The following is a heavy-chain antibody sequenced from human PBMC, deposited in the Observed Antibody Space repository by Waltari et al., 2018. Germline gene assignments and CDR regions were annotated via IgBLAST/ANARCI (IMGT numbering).Heavy chain of an antibody. CDR1: GFTFDDYT. Sequence: EVQLVESGGVVVQPGGSLRLSCAASGFTFDDYTLHWVRQAPGKVLEWVSLISWDGGSTYYADSVKGRFTISRDNSKNSLYLQMNSLRTEDTALYYCAKGGDYSNYVFDYWGQGTLVTVSS. D-gene: IGHD4-4*01. J-gene: IGHJ4*02. CDR2: ISWDGGST. V-gene: IGHV3-43*01. CDR3: AKGGDYSNYVFDY.